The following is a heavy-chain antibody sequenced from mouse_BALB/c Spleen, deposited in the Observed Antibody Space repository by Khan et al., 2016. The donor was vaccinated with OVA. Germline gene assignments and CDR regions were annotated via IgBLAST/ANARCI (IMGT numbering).Heavy chain of an antibody. D-gene: IGHD3-2*02. CDR1: GYTFTSYC. Sequence: QVQLKQSGAELVRPGASVKLSYKTSGYTFTSYCIHWVKQSSGQGLQWIARIYPGTNNTYYNEKLKDKATLTADKSSSTAYMQLSSLESEDSAVCVCAREEALYYFDYWGKGTTLTGSS. CDR3: AREEALYYFDY. J-gene: IGHJ2*01. V-gene: IGHV1-76*01. CDR2: IYPGTNNT.